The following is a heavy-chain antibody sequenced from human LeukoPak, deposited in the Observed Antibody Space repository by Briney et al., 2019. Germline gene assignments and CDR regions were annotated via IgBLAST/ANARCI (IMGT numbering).Heavy chain of an antibody. V-gene: IGHV3-23*01. CDR2: ISGSGGST. CDR3: ASRILGNFDDY. J-gene: IGHJ4*02. Sequence: GGSLRLSCAASGFTFSSYAMTWVRQAPGKGLEWASVISGSGGSTYYADSVKGRFTISRDNSKNTLSLQMNSLRAEDTAVYYCASRILGNFDDYWGQGTLVTVSS. D-gene: IGHD1-7*01. CDR1: GFTFSSYA.